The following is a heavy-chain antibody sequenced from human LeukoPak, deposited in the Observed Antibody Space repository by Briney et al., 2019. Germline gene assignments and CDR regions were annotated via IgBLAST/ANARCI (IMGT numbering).Heavy chain of an antibody. CDR2: INPSGGST. CDR3: ASTENYYDSSGYYY. V-gene: IGHV1-46*01. J-gene: IGHJ4*02. CDR1: GYTFTSYD. Sequence: ASVKVSCKASGYTFTSYDINWVRQAPGQGLEWMGIINPSGGSTSYAQKFQGRVTMTRDMSTSTVYMELSSLRSEDTAVYYCASTENYYDSSGYYYWGQGTLVTVSS. D-gene: IGHD3-22*01.